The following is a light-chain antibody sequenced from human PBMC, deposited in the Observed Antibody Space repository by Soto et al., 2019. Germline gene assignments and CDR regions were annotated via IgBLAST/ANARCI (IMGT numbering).Light chain of an antibody. V-gene: IGKV3-20*01. Sequence: EIVLTQSPGTLSLSPGERGALSCRASQSVTSRSLAWYQQNPGQAPRLLIYGASNRATGIPDRFSDSGSGTDFTLTISRLEPEDFAVYYCQQYGSSPWTFGQGTKVEIK. CDR1: QSVTSRS. J-gene: IGKJ1*01. CDR3: QQYGSSPWT. CDR2: GAS.